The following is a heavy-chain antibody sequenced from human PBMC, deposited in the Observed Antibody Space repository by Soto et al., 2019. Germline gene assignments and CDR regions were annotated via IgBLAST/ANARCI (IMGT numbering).Heavy chain of an antibody. CDR1: GYSFTNYW. CDR3: ARHGDGLGYCSGGSCYAKIHYYYYGMDV. CDR2: IYPGDSDT. Sequence: PGESLKISCKGSGYSFTNYWIGWVRQMPGKGLEWMGIIYPGDSDTRYSPSFQGQVTISADKSISTAYLQWSSLKASDTAMYYCARHGDGLGYCSGGSCYAKIHYYYYGMDVWGQGTTVTVSS. D-gene: IGHD2-15*01. V-gene: IGHV5-51*01. J-gene: IGHJ6*02.